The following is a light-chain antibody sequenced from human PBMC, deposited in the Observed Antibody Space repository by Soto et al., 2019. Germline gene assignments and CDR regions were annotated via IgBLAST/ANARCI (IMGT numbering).Light chain of an antibody. Sequence: QSALTQPPSASGSPGQSVTISCTGTSSDVGGYNYVSWYQQHPGKAPKLMIYEVSKRPSGVPDRFSGSKSGNTASLIVSGLQAEDEADYYCSSYAGSNRVFGGGTKVTVL. CDR3: SSYAGSNRV. J-gene: IGLJ2*01. CDR2: EVS. V-gene: IGLV2-8*01. CDR1: SSDVGGYNY.